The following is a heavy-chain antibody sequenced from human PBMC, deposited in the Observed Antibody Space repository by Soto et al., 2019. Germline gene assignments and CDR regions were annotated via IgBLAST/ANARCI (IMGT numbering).Heavy chain of an antibody. CDR3: ATIGYSGYDLFVLDY. J-gene: IGHJ4*02. Sequence: EVQLVESGGGLVKPGGSLRLSCAASGFTFSNAWMNWVRQAPGKGLEWVGRIKSKTDGGTTDYAEPVKGRFTISRDDSKNTLYLQMNSLKTKDTAVYYCATIGYSGYDLFVLDYWGQGSLVTVSS. CDR1: GFTFSNAW. V-gene: IGHV3-15*07. D-gene: IGHD5-12*01. CDR2: IKSKTDGGTT.